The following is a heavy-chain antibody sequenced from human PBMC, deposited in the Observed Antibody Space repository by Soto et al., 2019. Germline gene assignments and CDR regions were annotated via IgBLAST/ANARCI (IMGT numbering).Heavy chain of an antibody. CDR1: GGSIISYY. J-gene: IGHJ4*02. D-gene: IGHD3-22*01. CDR2: IYYSGST. Sequence: SETLSLTCTVSGGSIISYYWSWIRQPPGKGLEWIGYIYYSGSTNYNPSLKSRVTISVDTSKNQFSLKLSSVTAADTAVYYCARGRYKAIVVGTPNYFDYWGQGTLVTVSS. V-gene: IGHV4-59*01. CDR3: ARGRYKAIVVGTPNYFDY.